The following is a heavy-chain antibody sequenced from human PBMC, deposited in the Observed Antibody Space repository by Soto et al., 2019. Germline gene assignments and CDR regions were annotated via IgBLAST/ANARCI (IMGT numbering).Heavy chain of an antibody. J-gene: IGHJ4*02. Sequence: LRLSCVASGLTFGSRAMSWVRQAPGEGLQWVSTITDTGGDAKYADSVRGRFVISRDNSKKTLYLQMTSLTAEDSAMYFCARGSTDSYPGSRIFDFWGRGTLVTVSS. V-gene: IGHV3-23*01. D-gene: IGHD3-10*01. CDR1: GLTFGSRA. CDR3: ARGSTDSYPGSRIFDF. CDR2: ITDTGGDA.